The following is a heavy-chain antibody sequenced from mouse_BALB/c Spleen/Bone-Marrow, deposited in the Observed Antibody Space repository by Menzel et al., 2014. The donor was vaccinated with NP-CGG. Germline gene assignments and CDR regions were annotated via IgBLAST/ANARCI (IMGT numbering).Heavy chain of an antibody. Sequence: QVQLKQSGPGLVSPSQSLSITCTVSGFSLTSYGVHWVRQPPGKGLEWLEVIWAGGSTNYNSALMSRLRISKDNSKSQVFVKMNSLQTDDTAMYYCARDRGGSYWGQGTLVTVSA. V-gene: IGHV2-9*02. J-gene: IGHJ3*01. CDR1: GFSLTSYG. CDR2: IWAGGST. CDR3: ARDRGGSY.